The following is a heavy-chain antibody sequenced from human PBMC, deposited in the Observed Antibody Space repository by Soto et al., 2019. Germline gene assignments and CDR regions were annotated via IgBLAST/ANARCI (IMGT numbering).Heavy chain of an antibody. V-gene: IGHV4-30-4*01. Sequence: QVQLQESGPGLVKPSQTLSLTCTVSGGSISSGDYYWSWIRQPPGKRLEWIGYIYYSGRTYYNPSLKRRVTLSVDTSKNQFSLKLSSVTAAGTAVYYCASSSGYFSHDAFDIWGQGTMLTVSS. D-gene: IGHD3-22*01. CDR2: IYYSGRT. CDR3: ASSSGYFSHDAFDI. J-gene: IGHJ3*02. CDR1: GGSISSGDYY.